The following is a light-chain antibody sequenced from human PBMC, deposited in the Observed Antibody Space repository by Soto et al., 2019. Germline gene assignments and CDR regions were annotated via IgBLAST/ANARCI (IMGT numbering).Light chain of an antibody. CDR1: SSDVGGYNY. Sequence: QSALTQPPSASGSPGQSVTISCTGTSSDVGGYNYVSWYQQHPGKAPQLMIYEVTKPPSGVPDRFSGSKAGNTASLTVSGLQAEDEADYYCSSYEGSNSVVFGGGTKLTVL. CDR2: EVT. J-gene: IGLJ2*01. V-gene: IGLV2-8*01. CDR3: SSYEGSNSVV.